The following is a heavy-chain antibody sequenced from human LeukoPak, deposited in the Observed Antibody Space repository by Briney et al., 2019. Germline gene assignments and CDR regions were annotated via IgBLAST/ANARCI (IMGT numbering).Heavy chain of an antibody. Sequence: SETLSLTCAVYGGSFSGYYWSWIRQPPGKGLEWIGEINHSGSTNYNPSLKSRVTISVDTSKNQFSLKLSSVTAADTAVYYCARDGPRPESYYDFWSGYYTDYYYYYMDVWGKGTTVTVSS. CDR1: GGSFSGYY. CDR3: ARDGPRPESYYDFWSGYYTDYYYYYMDV. J-gene: IGHJ6*03. V-gene: IGHV4-34*01. D-gene: IGHD3-3*01. CDR2: INHSGST.